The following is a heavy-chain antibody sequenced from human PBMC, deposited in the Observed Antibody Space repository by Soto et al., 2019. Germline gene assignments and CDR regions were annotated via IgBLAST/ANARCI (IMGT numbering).Heavy chain of an antibody. V-gene: IGHV1-69*13. CDR1: GGTFSSYA. Sequence: SVKVSCKASGGTFSSYAISWVRQAPGQGLEWMGGIIPIFGTANYAQKFQGRVTITADESTSTAYMELSSLRSEDTAVYYCARALTDIVVVPAALYGMDVWGQGTTVTVSS. CDR2: IIPIFGTA. CDR3: ARALTDIVVVPAALYGMDV. D-gene: IGHD2-2*01. J-gene: IGHJ6*02.